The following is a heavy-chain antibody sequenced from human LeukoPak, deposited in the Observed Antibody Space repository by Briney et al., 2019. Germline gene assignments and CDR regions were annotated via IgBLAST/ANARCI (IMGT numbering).Heavy chain of an antibody. CDR1: GGSISTYY. J-gene: IGHJ4*02. D-gene: IGHD6-6*01. Sequence: SETLSLTCTVSGGSISTYYWSWIRQPPGKGLEWIGYIYYSGSTNYNPSLKSRVTMSVDTSKNQFPLKLSSVTAADTAVYYCARQSYSSSSCDYWGQGTLVTVSS. CDR2: IYYSGST. V-gene: IGHV4-59*08. CDR3: ARQSYSSSSCDY.